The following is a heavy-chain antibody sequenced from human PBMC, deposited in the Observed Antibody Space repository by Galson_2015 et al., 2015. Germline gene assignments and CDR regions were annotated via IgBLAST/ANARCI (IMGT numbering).Heavy chain of an antibody. Sequence: SLRLSCAASGFTFSNYAMSWVRQAAGKGLERVCAISSSGGTTYYADSVKGRFTISRDNSKNTLYLQMNSLRAEDTAVFYCAILPTVAPPLDFWGQGTLVTVSS. D-gene: IGHD4-23*01. J-gene: IGHJ4*02. CDR2: ISSSGGTT. CDR1: GFTFSNYA. V-gene: IGHV3-23*01. CDR3: AILPTVAPPLDF.